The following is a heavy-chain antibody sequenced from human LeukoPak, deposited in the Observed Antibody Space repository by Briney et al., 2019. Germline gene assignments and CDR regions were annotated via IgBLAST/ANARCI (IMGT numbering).Heavy chain of an antibody. V-gene: IGHV6-1*01. J-gene: IGHJ6*02. Sequence: SQTPSLTCAISGDSVSSNSAAWNWIRQSPSRGLEWLGRTYYRSKWYNDYAVSVKSRITINPDTSKNQFSLQLNSVTPEDTAVYYCARGRGEEQWLEYYYYGMDVWGQGTTVTVSS. CDR3: ARGRGEEQWLEYYYYGMDV. D-gene: IGHD6-19*01. CDR1: GDSVSSNSAA. CDR2: TYYRSKWYN.